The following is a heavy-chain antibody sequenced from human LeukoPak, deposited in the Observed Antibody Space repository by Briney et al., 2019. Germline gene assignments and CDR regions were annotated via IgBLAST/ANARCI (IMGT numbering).Heavy chain of an antibody. CDR1: GGSISSYY. J-gene: IGHJ6*03. CDR3: ARDVYYGSGSYGYYYYYMDV. D-gene: IGHD3-10*01. CDR2: IYYSGST. V-gene: IGHV4-59*01. Sequence: TSETLSLTCTVSGGSISSYYWSWIRQPPGKGLEWIGYIYYSGSTNYNPSLKSRVTISVDTSKNQFSLKLSSVTAADTAVYYCARDVYYGSGSYGYYYYYMDVWGKGTTVTVSS.